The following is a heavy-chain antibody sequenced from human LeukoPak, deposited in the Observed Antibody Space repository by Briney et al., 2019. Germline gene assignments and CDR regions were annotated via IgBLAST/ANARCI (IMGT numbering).Heavy chain of an antibody. CDR3: ARAWELPHDAFDI. Sequence: PGVSLRLSCAASGFTFSRYEMNWVRQAPGKGLEWVSYISTGGSTIYYADSVKGRFTISRDNAKNSLYLQMNSLRAEDTAVYYCARAWELPHDAFDIWGQGTMVTVSS. CDR2: ISTGGSTI. V-gene: IGHV3-48*03. CDR1: GFTFSRYE. D-gene: IGHD1-26*01. J-gene: IGHJ3*02.